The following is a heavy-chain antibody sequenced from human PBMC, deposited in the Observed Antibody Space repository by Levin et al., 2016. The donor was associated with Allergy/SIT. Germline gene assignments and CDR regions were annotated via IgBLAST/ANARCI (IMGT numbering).Heavy chain of an antibody. V-gene: IGHV4-4*02. Sequence: SETLSLTCSVSGDSIRDHDWWSWVRQPPGQGLEWIGEIHHSGSTNYSPSLKSRVTISVDNSNNQLSLQLNSVTAADTAVYYCARNGYYSIDCWGQGTPVTVSS. J-gene: IGHJ4*02. CDR1: GDSIRDHDW. D-gene: IGHD3-22*01. CDR3: ARNGYYSIDC. CDR2: IHHSGST.